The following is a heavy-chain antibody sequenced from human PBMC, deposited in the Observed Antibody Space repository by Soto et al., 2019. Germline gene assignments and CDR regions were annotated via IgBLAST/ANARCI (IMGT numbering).Heavy chain of an antibody. CDR2: ISGSDDST. Sequence: EVQLLEAGGGLVQPGESLRLSCAASGFTFSSYAMSCVRQAPGKGLEWVSVISGSDDSTYYADSVKGRFTISRDNSKNTPYLQMNSLRAEDTAVYYCAKRSSSSTFDYWGQGTLVTVSS. CDR3: AKRSSSSTFDY. D-gene: IGHD6-6*01. V-gene: IGHV3-23*01. CDR1: GFTFSSYA. J-gene: IGHJ4*02.